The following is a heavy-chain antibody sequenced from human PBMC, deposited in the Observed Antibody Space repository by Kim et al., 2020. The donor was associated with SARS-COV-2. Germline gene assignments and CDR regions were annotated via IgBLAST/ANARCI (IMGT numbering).Heavy chain of an antibody. CDR3: VTRIGGAGFFDF. CDR1: GGSISSGNFY. J-gene: IGHJ4*02. Sequence: SETPSLTCTVSGGSISSGNFYWSWIRQPPGKGLEWIGYIYYNGATYYNPSLESRVTISLDTSKNQFSLKLTSVSAADTAVYSCVTRIGGAGFFDFWGRGSLVTVSS. CDR2: IYYNGAT. V-gene: IGHV4-30-4*01. D-gene: IGHD6-13*01.